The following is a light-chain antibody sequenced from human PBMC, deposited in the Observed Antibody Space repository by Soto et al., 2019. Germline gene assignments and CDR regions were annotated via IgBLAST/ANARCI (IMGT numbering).Light chain of an antibody. CDR3: QQYNSYSWT. CDR2: DAF. V-gene: IGKV1-5*01. Sequence: DIQMTQSPSTLSASVGDKVTITCRASQSINTWLAWYRQKPGKAPTLLIYDAFTLENGVPSRFSGSGSGTEFTLNISSLQPDDFATYYCQQYNSYSWTFGQGTKVEIK. CDR1: QSINTW. J-gene: IGKJ1*01.